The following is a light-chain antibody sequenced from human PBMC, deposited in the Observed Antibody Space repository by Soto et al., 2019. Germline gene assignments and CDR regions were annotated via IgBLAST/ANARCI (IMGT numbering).Light chain of an antibody. V-gene: IGKV3-15*01. CDR3: QQYSNWPRT. CDR2: GAS. Sequence: DIVMTHSPATLSCSAGEGAALSCRASQSVRSNLGWYQQKPGQAPSLLIYGASTRATGIPDRFSGSGSGTEFTLTISSLQSEDFAVYYCQQYSNWPRTFGQGTKVDIK. J-gene: IGKJ1*01. CDR1: QSVRSN.